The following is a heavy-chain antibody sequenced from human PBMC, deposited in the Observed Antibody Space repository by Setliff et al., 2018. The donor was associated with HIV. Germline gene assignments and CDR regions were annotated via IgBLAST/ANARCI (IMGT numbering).Heavy chain of an antibody. CDR3: SKVSEHRTSSGSFYYYMDV. CDR2: IIPLFGTA. D-gene: IGHD6-6*01. CDR1: GGTFNINA. J-gene: IGHJ6*03. V-gene: IGHV1-69*13. Sequence: ASVKVSCKASGGTFNINAVTWVRRAPGQGLEWVGAIIPLFGTANYAQKFQGRVTITADDSTSTVYMEVRSLRSADTAVYYCSKVSEHRTSSGSFYYYMDVWGEGTTVTVSS.